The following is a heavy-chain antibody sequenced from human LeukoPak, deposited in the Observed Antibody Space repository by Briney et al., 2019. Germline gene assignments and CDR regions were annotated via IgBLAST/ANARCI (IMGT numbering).Heavy chain of an antibody. V-gene: IGHV4-34*01. CDR3: ARRPRMYSSSALNAFDI. D-gene: IGHD6-6*01. J-gene: IGHJ3*02. CDR2: INHSGST. CDR1: GFTFSNYW. Sequence: GSLRLSCAASGFTFSNYWMSWIRQPPGKGLEWIGEINHSGSTNYNPSLKSRVTISVDTSKNQFSLKLSSVTAADTAVYYCARRPRMYSSSALNAFDIWGQGTIVTVSS.